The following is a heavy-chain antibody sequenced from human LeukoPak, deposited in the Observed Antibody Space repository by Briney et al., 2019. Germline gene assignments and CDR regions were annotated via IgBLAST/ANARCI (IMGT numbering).Heavy chain of an antibody. Sequence: SETLSLTCTVSGGSISSYYWSWIRQPPGKGLEWIGYIYNSGSTNYNPSLKSRVTISVDTSKNQFSLKLSSVTAADTAVYYCASSGSYYHSYYYYYYMDVWGKGTTVTVSS. CDR1: GGSISSYY. V-gene: IGHV4-59*01. CDR3: ASSGSYYHSYYYYYYMDV. J-gene: IGHJ6*03. CDR2: IYNSGST. D-gene: IGHD1-26*01.